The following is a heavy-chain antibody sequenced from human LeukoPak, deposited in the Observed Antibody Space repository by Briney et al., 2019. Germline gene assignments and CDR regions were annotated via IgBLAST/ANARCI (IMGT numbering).Heavy chain of an antibody. CDR3: ARSEQQLVGEGFGWFDP. V-gene: IGHV4-34*01. Sequence: PSETLSLTCAVYGGSFSGYYWSWIRQPPGKGLEWIGEINHSGSTNYNPSLKSRVTISLDTSKNQFSLKLSSVTAADTAVYYCARSEQQLVGEGFGWFDPWGQGTLVTVSS. CDR1: GGSFSGYY. J-gene: IGHJ5*02. D-gene: IGHD6-13*01. CDR2: INHSGST.